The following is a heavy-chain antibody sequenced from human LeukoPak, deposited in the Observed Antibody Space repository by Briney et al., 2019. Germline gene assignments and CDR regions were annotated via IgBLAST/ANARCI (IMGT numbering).Heavy chain of an antibody. D-gene: IGHD3-10*01. CDR2: INAYNGDT. CDR3: ARDGSGVWFDP. J-gene: IGHJ5*02. CDR1: GYTFTSYG. Sequence: ASVKVSCKASGYTFTSYGISWVRQAPGQGREWMGWINAYNGDTDYAQNLQGRLTMATETSTSTAYMELRSLRSDDTAVYYCARDGSGVWFDPWGQGTLLTVSS. V-gene: IGHV1-18*01.